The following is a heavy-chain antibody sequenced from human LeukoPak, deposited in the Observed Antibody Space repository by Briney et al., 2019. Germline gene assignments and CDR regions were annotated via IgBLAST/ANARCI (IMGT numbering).Heavy chain of an antibody. V-gene: IGHV4-59*01. J-gene: IGHJ4*02. Sequence: SETLSLTCTVSGGSINGVYWSWIRQPPGKGLEWIAYIYYSGTTSYNPSLKSRVTISVDTSKNQFSLKLTSVTAADTAVYYCASQHWGSNYFDYWGQGALVTVSS. CDR3: ASQHWGSNYFDY. CDR1: GGSINGVY. CDR2: IYYSGTT. D-gene: IGHD7-27*01.